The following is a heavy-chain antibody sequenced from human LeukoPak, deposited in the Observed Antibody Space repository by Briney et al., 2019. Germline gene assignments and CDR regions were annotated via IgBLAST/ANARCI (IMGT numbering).Heavy chain of an antibody. CDR1: GGSISSGGYY. CDR3: AVESIYPDY. Sequence: PSETLSLTCTVSGGSISSGGYYWSWIRQPPGKGLEWIGYIYHSGSTYYNPSLKSRVTISVDRPKNQFSLKLSSVTAADTAVYYCAVESIYPDYWGQGTLVTVSS. J-gene: IGHJ4*02. D-gene: IGHD3-10*01. CDR2: IYHSGST. V-gene: IGHV4-30-2*01.